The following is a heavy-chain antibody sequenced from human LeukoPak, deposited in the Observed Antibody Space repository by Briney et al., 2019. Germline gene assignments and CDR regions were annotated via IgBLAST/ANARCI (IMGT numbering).Heavy chain of an antibody. Sequence: GGSLRLSCAASGFTFRDHYMSWIRQAPGKGLEWVSNIGSGGSTVYYADSVKGRFTNSRDNAKNSLSLQMNSLRAEDTAVYYCARKRMDSDAFDIWGQGTMVTVSS. CDR1: GFTFRDHY. J-gene: IGHJ3*02. V-gene: IGHV3-11*01. CDR2: IGSGGSTV. D-gene: IGHD3/OR15-3a*01. CDR3: ARKRMDSDAFDI.